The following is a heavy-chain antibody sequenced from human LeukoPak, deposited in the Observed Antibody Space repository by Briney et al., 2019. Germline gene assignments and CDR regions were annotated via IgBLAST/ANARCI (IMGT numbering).Heavy chain of an antibody. V-gene: IGHV5-51*01. CDR1: GYSFTSYL. Sequence: GGSLKISCKGSGYSFTSYLIGWVRQMPGKGLGGRGIIYPGDSDTRYSPSFQGQVTISADKSISTAYLQWSSLKASDTAMYYCARSMVVVTHFDYWGQGTLVTVSS. J-gene: IGHJ4*02. CDR3: ARSMVVVTHFDY. CDR2: IYPGDSDT. D-gene: IGHD3-22*01.